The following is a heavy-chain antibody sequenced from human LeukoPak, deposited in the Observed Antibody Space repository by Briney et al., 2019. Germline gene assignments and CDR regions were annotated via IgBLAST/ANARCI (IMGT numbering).Heavy chain of an antibody. Sequence: GGSLRLSCAASGFTFSSYAMHWVRQAPGKGLEWVAVISYDGSNKYYADSVKGRFTISRDNSKNTLYLQMNSLRAEDTAVYYCAKDSGMDVWGQGTTVTVSS. CDR3: AKDSGMDV. J-gene: IGHJ6*02. CDR1: GFTFSSYA. CDR2: ISYDGSNK. V-gene: IGHV3-30*04.